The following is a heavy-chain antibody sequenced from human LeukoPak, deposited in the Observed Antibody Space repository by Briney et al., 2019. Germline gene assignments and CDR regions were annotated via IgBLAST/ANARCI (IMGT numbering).Heavy chain of an antibody. D-gene: IGHD5-12*01. Sequence: PGGSLRLSCAASGFTFSSYEMNWVRQAPGKGLKWVSHSSSSGSTIYYAGSVKGRFTIARDNAKNSVYLQMNSLRAEDTAVYYCARGSLHSAYGFDYWGQGTLVTVSS. CDR2: SSSSGSTI. CDR1: GFTFSSYE. CDR3: ARGSLHSAYGFDY. V-gene: IGHV3-48*03. J-gene: IGHJ4*02.